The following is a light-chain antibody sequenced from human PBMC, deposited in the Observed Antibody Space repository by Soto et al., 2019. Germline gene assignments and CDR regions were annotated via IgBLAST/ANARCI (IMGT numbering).Light chain of an antibody. Sequence: QSALAQPASVSGSLGQSITISCTGTGSDVGRYNYASWYQQHPGNAPRLLIYEVTSRPSGVSNRFSGSKSGNVATLVISGLQAEDEADYYCSSYTNSDTEVFGGGTQLTVL. CDR1: GSDVGRYNY. V-gene: IGLV2-14*01. J-gene: IGLJ2*01. CDR3: SSYTNSDTEV. CDR2: EVT.